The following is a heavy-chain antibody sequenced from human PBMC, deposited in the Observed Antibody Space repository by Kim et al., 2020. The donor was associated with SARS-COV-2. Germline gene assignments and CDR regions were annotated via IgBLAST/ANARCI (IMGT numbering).Heavy chain of an antibody. CDR1: GYTFTSHG. Sequence: ASVKVSCKASGYTFTSHGITWVRQAPGQGLEWMGWISAYYGTTNYAQKLQDRVIMTRDTSTSTAYMELRSLRSDDTAVYYCVRGGKTTANDYWGQGTLVTVSS. CDR3: VRGGKTTANDY. J-gene: IGHJ4*02. CDR2: ISAYYGTT. D-gene: IGHD4-4*01. V-gene: IGHV1-18*01.